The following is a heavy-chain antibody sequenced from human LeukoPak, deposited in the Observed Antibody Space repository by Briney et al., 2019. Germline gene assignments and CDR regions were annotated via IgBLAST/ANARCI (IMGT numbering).Heavy chain of an antibody. J-gene: IGHJ4*02. CDR2: ISGSGGST. V-gene: IGHV3-23*01. CDR1: GFTFSSYA. CDR3: ATNGTGRHNYDY. Sequence: GGSVRLSCAASGFTFSSYAMSWVRQAPGKGLEWVSVISGSGGSTYYADSVKGRFTISRDNSKNTLYLQMNSLRAEDTAVYYCATNGTGRHNYDYWGQGTLVTVSS. D-gene: IGHD5-24*01.